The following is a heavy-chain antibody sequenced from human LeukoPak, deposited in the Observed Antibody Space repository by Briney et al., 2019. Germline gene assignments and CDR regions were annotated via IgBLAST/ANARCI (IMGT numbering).Heavy chain of an antibody. V-gene: IGHV3-7*01. CDR3: ARDRHFWSGYYYYYYGMDV. Sequence: RGSLRLSCAASGFTFSSYWMSWVRQVPGKGLEWVANIKQDGSEKYYVDSVKGRFTISRDNAKNSLYLQMNSLRAEDTAVYYCARDRHFWSGYYYYYYGMDVWGQGTTVTVSS. J-gene: IGHJ6*02. CDR2: IKQDGSEK. CDR1: GFTFSSYW. D-gene: IGHD3-3*02.